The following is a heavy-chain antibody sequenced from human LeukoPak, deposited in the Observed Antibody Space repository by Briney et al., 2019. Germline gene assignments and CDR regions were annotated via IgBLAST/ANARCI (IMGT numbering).Heavy chain of an antibody. CDR3: ARVDSSGWYSNWFDP. V-gene: IGHV1-46*01. CDR1: GYTFTSYY. D-gene: IGHD6-19*01. Sequence: ASVKVSCKASGYTFTSYYMHWVRQAPGQGLEWMGIINPSGGSTSYAQKFQGRVTMTRDTSTSTVYMELSSLRSEDTAVYYCARVDSSGWYSNWFDPWGQGTLVTVSS. J-gene: IGHJ5*02. CDR2: INPSGGST.